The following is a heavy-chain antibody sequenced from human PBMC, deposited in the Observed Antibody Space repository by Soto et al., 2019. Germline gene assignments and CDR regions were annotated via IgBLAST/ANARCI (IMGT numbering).Heavy chain of an antibody. CDR1: GFTFSDYF. J-gene: IGHJ5*02. D-gene: IGHD2-2*01. CDR2: VSGSSDNI. Sequence: GGSLSLSCAASGFTFSDYFMSWIRQAPGKGLEWVSFVSGSSDNIKYADSVKGRFTISRDNAKNSLYLQMNSLRAEDTAVYYCVRDSARIVVVPRVDGDNWFDPWGQGTLVTGSS. V-gene: IGHV3-11*06. CDR3: VRDSARIVVVPRVDGDNWFDP.